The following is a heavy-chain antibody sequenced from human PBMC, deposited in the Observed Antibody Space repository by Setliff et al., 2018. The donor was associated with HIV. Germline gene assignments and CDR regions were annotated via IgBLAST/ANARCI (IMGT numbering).Heavy chain of an antibody. J-gene: IGHJ4*02. V-gene: IGHV4-59*01. CDR2: IGYNGDT. CDR1: GGSINSYY. CDR3: ARLHGDFYFDL. D-gene: IGHD4-17*01. Sequence: PSETLSLTCTVSGGSINSYYWNWIRQSPGKGLEWIGYIGYNGDTSYNPSLNSRVTLSVDRSKNQFSLKLSSVTAADTAVYYCARLHGDFYFDLWGQGTLVTVSS.